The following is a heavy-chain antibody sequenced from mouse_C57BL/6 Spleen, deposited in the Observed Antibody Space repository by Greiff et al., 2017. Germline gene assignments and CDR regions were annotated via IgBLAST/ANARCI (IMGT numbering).Heavy chain of an antibody. CDR2: IYPGDGDT. V-gene: IGHV1-82*01. CDR1: GYAFSSSW. Sequence: QVQLQQSGPELVKPGASVKISCKASGYAFSSSWMNWVKQRPGKGLEWIGRIYPGDGDTNYNGKFKGKATLTADKSSSTAYMQLSSLTSEDSAVYCCARSDSSGYVGYWGQGTTLTVSS. D-gene: IGHD3-2*02. CDR3: ARSDSSGYVGY. J-gene: IGHJ2*01.